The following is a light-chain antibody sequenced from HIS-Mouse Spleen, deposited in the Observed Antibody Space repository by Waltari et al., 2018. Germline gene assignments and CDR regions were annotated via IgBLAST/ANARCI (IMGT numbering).Light chain of an antibody. CDR2: DVS. Sequence: QSALTQPASVSGSPGQSITISCTGTSSDVGGYNYVSWYQQHPGKAPKLMIYDVSNRPSWVSNRFSGSKSGNTAFLTISGLQAEDEADYYCSSYTSSSTRVFGGGTKLTVL. CDR3: SSYTSSSTRV. CDR1: SSDVGGYNY. V-gene: IGLV2-14*03. J-gene: IGLJ3*02.